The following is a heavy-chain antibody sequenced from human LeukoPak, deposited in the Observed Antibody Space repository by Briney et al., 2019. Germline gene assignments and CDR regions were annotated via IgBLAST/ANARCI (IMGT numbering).Heavy chain of an antibody. J-gene: IGHJ3*02. CDR1: GYTFTSYA. Sequence: ASVKVSCKASGYTFTSYAMKWVRQAPGQGLEWMGWINTNTGNPTYAQGFTGRFVFSLDTSVSTAYLQISSLKAEDTAVYYCARTYYYDSSGYYRAVAFDIWGQGTMVTVSS. CDR3: ARTYYYDSSGYYRAVAFDI. CDR2: INTNTGNP. V-gene: IGHV7-4-1*02. D-gene: IGHD3-22*01.